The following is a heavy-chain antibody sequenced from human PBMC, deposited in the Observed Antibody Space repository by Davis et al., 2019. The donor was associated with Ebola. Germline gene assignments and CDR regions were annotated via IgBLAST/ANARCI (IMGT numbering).Heavy chain of an antibody. D-gene: IGHD6-19*01. Sequence: MPSETLSLTCTISGGPVSAYWAWVRKPPAKGLEWIGYVSPTASNRYNPSLKSRVTISVDTAKSQVALMLDSVTAADTAVYYCARGQWVLNSWGQGTLVTVSS. CDR1: GGPVSAY. J-gene: IGHJ5*02. CDR3: ARGQWVLNS. V-gene: IGHV4-4*08. CDR2: VSPTASN.